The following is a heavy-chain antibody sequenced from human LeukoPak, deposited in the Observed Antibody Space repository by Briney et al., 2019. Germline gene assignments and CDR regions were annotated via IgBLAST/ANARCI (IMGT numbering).Heavy chain of an antibody. D-gene: IGHD6-19*01. CDR3: ATGAGCGY. J-gene: IGHJ4*02. Sequence: GGSLRLSCAASGFTFSSYWMTWVRQAPGKGLEWVANIKQDGSERNYVDSVKGRFTISRDNAKNSLYLQMDTLRDEDTAVYYCATGAGCGYWGQGTLVTVSS. CDR2: IKQDGSER. V-gene: IGHV3-7*03. CDR1: GFTFSSYW.